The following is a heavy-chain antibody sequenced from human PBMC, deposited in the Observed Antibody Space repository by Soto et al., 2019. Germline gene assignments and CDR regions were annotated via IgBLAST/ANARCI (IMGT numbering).Heavy chain of an antibody. CDR3: ARVAGDYASGQ. J-gene: IGHJ4*02. CDR2: ISSTTNYI. V-gene: IGHV3-21*06. D-gene: IGHD4-17*01. Sequence: GGSLRLSCAASGFIFTRYSMNWVRQAPGKGLEWVSSISSTTNYIYYGDSMKGRFTISRDNAKNSLYPQLDSLSAEDTAVYYCARVAGDYASGQWGQGTLVTVSS. CDR1: GFIFTRYS.